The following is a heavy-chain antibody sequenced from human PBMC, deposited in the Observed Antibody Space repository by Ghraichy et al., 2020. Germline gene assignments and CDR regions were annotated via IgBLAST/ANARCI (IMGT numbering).Heavy chain of an antibody. CDR2: INHSGST. J-gene: IGHJ3*02. D-gene: IGHD3-10*01. Sequence: SETLSLPCAVYGGSFSGYYWSWIRQPPGKGLEWIGEINHSGSTNYNPSLKSRVTISVDTSKNQFSLKLSSVTAADTAVYYCARELGSGIWGQGTMVTVSS. CDR1: GGSFSGYY. CDR3: ARELGSGI. V-gene: IGHV4-34*01.